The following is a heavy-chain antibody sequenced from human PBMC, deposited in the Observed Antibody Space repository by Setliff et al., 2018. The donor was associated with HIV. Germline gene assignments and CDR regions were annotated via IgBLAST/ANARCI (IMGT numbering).Heavy chain of an antibody. CDR2: IHDSGSA. J-gene: IGHJ1*01. D-gene: IGHD6-13*01. V-gene: IGHV4-59*01. Sequence: LSLTCSVSGGSIKYDYWSWIRQSPGKGLEWIAWIHDSGSANYNPSLKSRVTISLDKSKNQFALNLTSVTAADSAVYYCARIIATPGTTWGQGTLVTVSS. CDR3: ARIIATPGTT. CDR1: GGSIKYDY.